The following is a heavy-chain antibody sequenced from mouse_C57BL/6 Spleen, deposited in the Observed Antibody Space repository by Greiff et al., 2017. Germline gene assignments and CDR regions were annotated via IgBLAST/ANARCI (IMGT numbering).Heavy chain of an antibody. D-gene: IGHD2-5*01. V-gene: IGHV1-26*01. CDR3: ARSGSYYSNSPWYFDV. Sequence: EVQLQQSGPELVKPGASVKISCKASGYTFTDYYMNWVKQSHGKSLEWIGDINPNNGGTSYNQKFKGKATLTVDKSASSAYMELRSLTSEDSAVYYCARSGSYYSNSPWYFDVWGTGTTVTVSS. J-gene: IGHJ1*03. CDR2: INPNNGGT. CDR1: GYTFTDYY.